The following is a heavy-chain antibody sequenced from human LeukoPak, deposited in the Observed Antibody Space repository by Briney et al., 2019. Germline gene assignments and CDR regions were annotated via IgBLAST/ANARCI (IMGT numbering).Heavy chain of an antibody. CDR1: GYTFTSYG. D-gene: IGHD1-7*01. J-gene: IGHJ6*03. CDR3: ARRRRVVTGTQPNTYYYYYMDV. V-gene: IGHV1-18*01. Sequence: ASVKVSCKASGYTFTSYGISWVRPAPGPGLEWMGWISAYNGNTNYAQKLQGRVTMTTDTPTRPAYLERRSLRSDDTAGYYCARRRRVVTGTQPNTYYYYYMDVWGKGTTVTVSS. CDR2: ISAYNGNT.